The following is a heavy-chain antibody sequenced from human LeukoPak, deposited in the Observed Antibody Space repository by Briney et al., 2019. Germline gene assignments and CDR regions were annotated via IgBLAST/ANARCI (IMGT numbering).Heavy chain of an antibody. CDR2: ISNNGGYT. D-gene: IGHD3-10*01. CDR3: ARGPGALPAALGMDV. Sequence: GGSLRLSCAASGFTFSSSAMSWVRQAPGKGLEWLSAISNNGGYTYYADSVQGRFTISRDNSKNTLYLQMNSLRAEDTAVYYCARGPGALPAALGMDVWGQGTTVTVSS. V-gene: IGHV3-23*01. CDR1: GFTFSSSA. J-gene: IGHJ6*02.